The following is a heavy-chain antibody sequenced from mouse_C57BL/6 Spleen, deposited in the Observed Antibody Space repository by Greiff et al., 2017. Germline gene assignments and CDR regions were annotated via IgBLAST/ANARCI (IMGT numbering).Heavy chain of an antibody. CDR1: GYTFTSYD. V-gene: IGHV1-85*01. CDR3: ARGTTVVFDY. CDR2: IYPRDGST. D-gene: IGHD1-1*01. J-gene: IGHJ2*01. Sequence: QVHVKQSGPELVKPGASVKLSCKASGYTFTSYDINWVKQRPGQGLEWIGWIYPRDGSTKYNEKFKGKATLTVDTSSSTAYMELHSLTSEDSAVYFCARGTTVVFDYWGQGTTLTVSS.